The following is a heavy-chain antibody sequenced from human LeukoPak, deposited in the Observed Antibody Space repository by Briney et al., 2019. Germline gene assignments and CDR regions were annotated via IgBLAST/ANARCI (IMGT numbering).Heavy chain of an antibody. J-gene: IGHJ4*02. Sequence: ASVKVSCKASGYTFTSYDINWVRQATGQGLEWMGWMNPNSGNTGYAQKFQGRVTITRNTSISTAYMELSSLRSEDTAGYYCARIAVAGKLRNDYWGQGTLVTVSS. V-gene: IGHV1-8*03. D-gene: IGHD6-19*01. CDR1: GYTFTSYD. CDR3: ARIAVAGKLRNDY. CDR2: MNPNSGNT.